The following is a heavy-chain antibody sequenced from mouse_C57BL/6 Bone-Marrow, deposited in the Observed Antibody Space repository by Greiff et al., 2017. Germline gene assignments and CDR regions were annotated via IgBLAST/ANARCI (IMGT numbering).Heavy chain of an antibody. Sequence: QVQLQQPGAELVKPGASVKLSCKASGYTFTSYWMHWVKQRPGQGLEWIGMIHPNSGSTNYNEKFKSKATLTVDKSSSTAYMQLSSLTCEDSAVYYCARKTTVVAHWYFDVWGTGTTVTVSS. CDR2: IHPNSGST. J-gene: IGHJ1*03. CDR3: ARKTTVVAHWYFDV. CDR1: GYTFTSYW. V-gene: IGHV1-64*01. D-gene: IGHD1-1*01.